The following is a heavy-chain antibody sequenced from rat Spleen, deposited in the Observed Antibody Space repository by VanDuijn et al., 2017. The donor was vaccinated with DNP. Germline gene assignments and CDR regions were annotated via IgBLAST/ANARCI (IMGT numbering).Heavy chain of an antibody. D-gene: IGHD1-4*01. CDR2: ISYDGGTT. J-gene: IGHJ3*01. Sequence: EVQLVESGGGLVQPGRSLKLSCAASGFTFSSNWLNWIRQAPGKGLEWVASISYDGGTTFYRDSVKGRFTISRDNAESTLYLQMDSLRSEDTATYYCARSRLPGYYPFACWGQGTLVTVSS. CDR3: ARSRLPGYYPFAC. CDR1: GFTFSSNW. V-gene: IGHV5-29*01.